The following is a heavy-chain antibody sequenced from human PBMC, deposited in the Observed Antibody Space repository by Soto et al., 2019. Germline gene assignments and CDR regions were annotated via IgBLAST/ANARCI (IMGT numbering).Heavy chain of an antibody. CDR2: ISYDGSNK. D-gene: IGHD2-2*01. V-gene: IGHV3-30*18. J-gene: IGHJ4*02. CDR3: AKDSVRLGYCSSTSCSCKYFAY. CDR1: GVSFSSYG. Sequence: GGCLRLSCAACGVSFSSYGMHWVRQAPGKGLEWVAVISYDGSNKYYADSVKGRFTISRDNSKNTLYLQMNSLRAEDTAVYYCAKDSVRLGYCSSTSCSCKYFAYWGQGTLVTVSS.